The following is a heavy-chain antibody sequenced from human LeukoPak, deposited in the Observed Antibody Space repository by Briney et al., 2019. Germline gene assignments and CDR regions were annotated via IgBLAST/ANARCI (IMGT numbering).Heavy chain of an antibody. D-gene: IGHD4-23*01. V-gene: IGHV3-74*01. CDR2: IASDGSST. CDR1: GFDFSSNW. Sequence: QPGGSLRLSCAASGFDFSSNWMHWVRQAPGKGLVWVSRIASDGSSTTYADSVKGRFSISRDNAKNTLYLQMNSLRVEDTAVYYCARGRPHGNDYWGQGTLVTVSS. CDR3: ARGRPHGNDY. J-gene: IGHJ4*02.